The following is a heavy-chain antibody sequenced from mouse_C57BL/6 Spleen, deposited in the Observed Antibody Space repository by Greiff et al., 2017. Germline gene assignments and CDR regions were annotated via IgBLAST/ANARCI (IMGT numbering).Heavy chain of an antibody. Sequence: QVQLKQSGAELARPGASVKLSCKASGYTFTRYGISWVKQRTGQGLEWIGEIYPRSGNTYYNEKFKGKATLNADKSSSTAYMELRSLTSEDSAVYFCARDRDGYPFDYWGQGTTLTVSS. CDR1: GYTFTRYG. CDR2: IYPRSGNT. J-gene: IGHJ2*01. V-gene: IGHV1-81*01. CDR3: ARDRDGYPFDY. D-gene: IGHD2-3*01.